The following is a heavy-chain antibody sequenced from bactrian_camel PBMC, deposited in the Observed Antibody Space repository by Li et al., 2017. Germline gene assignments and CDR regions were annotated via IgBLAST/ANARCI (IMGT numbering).Heavy chain of an antibody. CDR3: AARHTSYRSDYFNPAEFTY. D-gene: IGHD4*01. CDR2: IDSVGTP. J-gene: IGHJ4*01. CDR1: GYTYQSYS. V-gene: IGHV3S53*01. Sequence: HVQLVESGGGSVQAGGSLRLSCSVSGYTYQSYSMGWFRQSPGKERMGVACIDSVGTPRYTDPAKGRFTISRDSAKNTVYLQMNSLKPEDTARYYCAARHTSYRSDYFNPAEFTYWGQGTQVTVS.